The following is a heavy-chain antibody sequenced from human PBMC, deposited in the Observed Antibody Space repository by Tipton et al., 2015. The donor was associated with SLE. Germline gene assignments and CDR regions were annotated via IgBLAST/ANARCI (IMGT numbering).Heavy chain of an antibody. Sequence: LRLSCTVSGVSVTNYYWSWIRQPPGRGLEWIGYISESGNTNYNPSLKSRVTMSVDTSKNQFSLSLTSLTPADTAIYFCARDGGGDMLDFWGQGALVTVSS. CDR2: ISESGNT. CDR3: ARDGGGDMLDF. J-gene: IGHJ4*02. CDR1: GVSVTNYY. D-gene: IGHD2-21*02. V-gene: IGHV4-59*02.